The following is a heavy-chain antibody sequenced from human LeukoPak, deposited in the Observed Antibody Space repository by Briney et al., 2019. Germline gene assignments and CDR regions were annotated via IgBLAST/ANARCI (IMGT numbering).Heavy chain of an antibody. CDR2: IYSGGDT. D-gene: IGHD3/OR15-3a*01. J-gene: IGHJ4*02. CDR3: ARVRPGYYTYFDY. Sequence: GGSLRLSCAASGFTVSSNYMSWVRQAPGKGLEWVSVIYSGGDTHYADSVKGRFTISRDNSKNTLYLQMNSLRAEDTAIYYCARVRPGYYTYFDYWGQGTLVTVSS. CDR1: GFTVSSNY. V-gene: IGHV3-53*01.